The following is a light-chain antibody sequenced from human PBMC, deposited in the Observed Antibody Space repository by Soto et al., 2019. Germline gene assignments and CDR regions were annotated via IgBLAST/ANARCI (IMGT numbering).Light chain of an antibody. CDR3: KSYAGSNTYV. CDR1: KNDIGVYDF. V-gene: IGLV2-8*01. CDR2: EVV. J-gene: IGLJ1*01. Sequence: QSALTQPPSVSGSPGQSVTISCTGTKNDIGVYDFVSWYQHHPGKAPRLIIYEVVQRPLGVPDRFSGSKSGNTASLTVSGLQAADEADYFCKSYAGSNTYVFGSGTKVTVL.